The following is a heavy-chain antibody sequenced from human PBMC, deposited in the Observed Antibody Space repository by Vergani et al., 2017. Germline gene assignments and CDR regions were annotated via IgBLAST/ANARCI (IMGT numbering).Heavy chain of an antibody. D-gene: IGHD2-2*01. V-gene: IGHV3-11*01. CDR1: GFPFSDYG. J-gene: IGHJ4*02. Sequence: QVQLVESGGGEVQPGRSLRLSCSAAGFPFSDYGVHWVRQAPGKGLEWVSYISNSGSTIYYADSVKGRFTISRDNAKNSLYLQMNSLRAEDTAMYYCARRSTRVARGYDYWGQGTLVTVSS. CDR3: ARRSTRVARGYDY. CDR2: ISNSGSTI.